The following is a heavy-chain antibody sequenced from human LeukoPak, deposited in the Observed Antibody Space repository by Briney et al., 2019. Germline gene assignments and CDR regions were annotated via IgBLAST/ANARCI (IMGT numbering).Heavy chain of an antibody. J-gene: IGHJ5*02. CDR2: ISAYNGNT. CDR3: ARDPYYDFWSGYYRPNWFDP. D-gene: IGHD3-3*01. Sequence: ASVKVSCKASGYTFTSYGISWVRQAPGQGLEWMGWISAYNGNTNYAQKLQGRVTMTTDTSTSTAYMELRSLRSDDTAVYYCARDPYYDFWSGYYRPNWFDPWGQGTLVTVPS. CDR1: GYTFTSYG. V-gene: IGHV1-18*01.